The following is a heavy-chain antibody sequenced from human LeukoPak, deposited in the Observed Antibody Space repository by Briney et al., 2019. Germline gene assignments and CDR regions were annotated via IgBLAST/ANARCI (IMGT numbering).Heavy chain of an antibody. Sequence: SETLSLTCTVSGGSISSSYYYWGWIRQPPGKGLEWIGNIYNSGSTYYNPSLKSRVTISVDTSKNQFSLKLSSVTAADTAVYYCARLEVVTPPYYFDYWGQGTLVTVSS. J-gene: IGHJ4*02. CDR3: ARLEVVTPPYYFDY. CDR2: IYNSGST. D-gene: IGHD4-23*01. CDR1: GGSISSSYYY. V-gene: IGHV4-39*07.